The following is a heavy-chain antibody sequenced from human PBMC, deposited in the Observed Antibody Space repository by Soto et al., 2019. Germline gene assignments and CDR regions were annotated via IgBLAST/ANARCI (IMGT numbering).Heavy chain of an antibody. D-gene: IGHD3-10*01. V-gene: IGHV3-9*01. CDR3: AKDNSSGSYYPISFDY. CDR2: ISWNRGSI. CDR1: GFTFDDYA. J-gene: IGHJ4*02. Sequence: EVQLVESGGGLVQPGRSLRLSCAASGFTFDDYAMHWVRQAPGKGLEWVSGISWNRGSIGYADSVKGRFTISRDNAKNSLYLQMNSLRAEDTALYYCAKDNSSGSYYPISFDYWGQGTLVTVSS.